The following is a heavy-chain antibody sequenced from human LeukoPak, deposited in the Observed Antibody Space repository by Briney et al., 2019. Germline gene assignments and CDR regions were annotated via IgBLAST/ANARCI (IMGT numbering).Heavy chain of an antibody. D-gene: IGHD3-22*01. CDR1: GFTFDDYG. V-gene: IGHV3-20*04. CDR3: ARDSGYYYDSSGYFDY. CDR2: INWNGGSR. J-gene: IGHJ4*02. Sequence: GGSLRLSCAASGFTFDDYGLSWVRQAPGKGLEWVSGINWNGGSRGYADSVRGRFTISRDNAKNSLYLQMNSLRAEDTAVYYCARDSGYYYDSSGYFDYWGQGTLVTVSS.